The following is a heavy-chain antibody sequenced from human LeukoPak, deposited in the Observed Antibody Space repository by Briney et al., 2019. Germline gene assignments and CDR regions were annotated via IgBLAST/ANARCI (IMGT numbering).Heavy chain of an antibody. V-gene: IGHV3-30-3*01. J-gene: IGHJ4*02. CDR1: GFTFSSYA. Sequence: GRSLRLSCAASGFTFSSYAMHWVRQAPGKGLEWVAVISYDGSNKYYADSVKGRFTISRDNSKNTLYLQMNSLRAEDTAVYYCARDLVGGIRTPLRFSDYWGQGTLVTVSS. D-gene: IGHD3-3*01. CDR2: ISYDGSNK. CDR3: ARDLVGGIRTPLRFSDY.